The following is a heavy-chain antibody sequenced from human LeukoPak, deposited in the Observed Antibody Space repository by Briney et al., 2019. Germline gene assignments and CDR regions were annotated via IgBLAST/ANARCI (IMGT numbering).Heavy chain of an antibody. Sequence: SETLSLTCTVSGGSINNYYWSWIRQPPGKGLEWIGYIYYSGSTNYNPSLKSRVTISVHTSKNQFSLKLSSVTAADTAVYYCARDGNWNDRDIYYYYGMDVWGKGITATVSS. CDR1: GGSINNYY. D-gene: IGHD1-1*01. CDR2: IYYSGST. J-gene: IGHJ6*04. V-gene: IGHV4-59*01. CDR3: ARDGNWNDRDIYYYYGMDV.